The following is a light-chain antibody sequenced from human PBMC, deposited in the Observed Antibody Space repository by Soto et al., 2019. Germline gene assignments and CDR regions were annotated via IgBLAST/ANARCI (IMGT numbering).Light chain of an antibody. V-gene: IGLV2-14*01. CDR2: DVS. CDR3: NSYTSSSTYV. CDR1: TSDVGRYNY. J-gene: IGLJ1*01. Sequence: QSALTQPASVSGSPGQSITMSCTGTTSDVGRYNYVSWYQQHPGKAPKLIIYDVSNRPSGVSNRFSGSKSGNTASLTNSGLQAEDEADYYCNSYTSSSTYVFGTGTKVTVL.